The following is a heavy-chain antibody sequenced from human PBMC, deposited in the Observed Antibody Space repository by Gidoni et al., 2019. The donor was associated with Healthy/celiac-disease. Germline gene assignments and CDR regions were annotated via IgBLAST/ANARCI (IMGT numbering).Heavy chain of an antibody. D-gene: IGHD6-19*01. J-gene: IGHJ4*02. CDR2: ISSSSSYI. V-gene: IGHV3-21*01. CDR1: GFTFRSYS. Sequence: EVQLVESGGGLVKPGGSLRLSCAASGFTFRSYSLNWVRQAPGKGLEWVSSISSSSSYIYYADSVKGRFTISRDNAKNSLYLQMNSLRAEDTAVYYCARGPRGSGWQTDSYYFDYWGQGTLVTVSS. CDR3: ARGPRGSGWQTDSYYFDY.